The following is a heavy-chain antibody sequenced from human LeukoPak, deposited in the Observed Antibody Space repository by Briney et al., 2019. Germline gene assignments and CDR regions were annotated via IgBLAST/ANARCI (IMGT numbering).Heavy chain of an antibody. Sequence: RGESLKISCKGSGYSFTSYWIGWVRHIPGKGLELMGIIYPGDSDTRYSPSFQGQVTISADKSISTAYLQSSSLKASDTAMYYCARRTYYYDSSGYSFDYWGQGTLVTVSS. J-gene: IGHJ4*02. V-gene: IGHV5-51*01. CDR2: IYPGDSDT. D-gene: IGHD3-22*01. CDR3: ARRTYYYDSSGYSFDY. CDR1: GYSFTSYW.